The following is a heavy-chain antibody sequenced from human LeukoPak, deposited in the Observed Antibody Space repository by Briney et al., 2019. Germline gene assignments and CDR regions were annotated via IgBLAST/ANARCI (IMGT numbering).Heavy chain of an antibody. Sequence: GGSLRPSCAASGFTFSSYSMNWVRQAPGKGLEWVSSISSSSSYIYYADSVKGRFTISRDNAKNSLYLQMNSLRAEDTAVYYCARELLGRRAWDYWGQGTLVTVSS. CDR2: ISSSSSYI. CDR3: ARELLGRRAWDY. J-gene: IGHJ4*02. CDR1: GFTFSSYS. V-gene: IGHV3-21*01. D-gene: IGHD1-26*01.